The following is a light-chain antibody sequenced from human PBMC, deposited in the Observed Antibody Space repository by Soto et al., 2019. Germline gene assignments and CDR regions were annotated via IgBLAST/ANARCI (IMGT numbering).Light chain of an antibody. J-gene: IGLJ3*02. CDR1: SSNIGSNY. Sequence: QLVLTQPPSASGTPGQRVTISCSGSSSNIGSNYVYWYQQLPGTAPKLLIYRNNQRPSGVPDRFSGSKSGTSASLAISGPGSGGGVDFYWAAGDATRGGWVWGGGTKLPVL. CDR3: AAGDATRGGWV. CDR2: RNN. V-gene: IGLV1-47*01.